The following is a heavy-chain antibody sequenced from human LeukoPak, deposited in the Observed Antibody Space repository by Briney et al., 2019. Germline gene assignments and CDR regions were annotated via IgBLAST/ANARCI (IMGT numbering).Heavy chain of an antibody. Sequence: VASVKDSCKDSGYTFTSYDINWVRQATGQGLEWMGWMNPNSGNTGYAQKFQGRVTMTRNSSITTAYMELSSLRSEDTAVYYCARRHGRCSDGSCYYPDYWGQGTLVTVPS. CDR2: MNPNSGNT. CDR1: GYTFTSYD. V-gene: IGHV1-8*01. J-gene: IGHJ4*02. CDR3: ARRHGRCSDGSCYYPDY. D-gene: IGHD2-15*01.